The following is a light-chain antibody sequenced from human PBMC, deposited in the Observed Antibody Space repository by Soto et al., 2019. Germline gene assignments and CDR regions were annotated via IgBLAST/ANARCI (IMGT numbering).Light chain of an antibody. CDR3: QQYENLPT. V-gene: IGKV1-33*01. Sequence: DMRITHSPSSLSASAGYRVTITCQASQNINNYLNWYQQKPGRAPKLLIYDASNLEAGVPSRFRGSGSGTDFTFTISRLQPEDIATYYCQQYENLPTFGQGTRME. J-gene: IGKJ5*01. CDR1: QNINNY. CDR2: DAS.